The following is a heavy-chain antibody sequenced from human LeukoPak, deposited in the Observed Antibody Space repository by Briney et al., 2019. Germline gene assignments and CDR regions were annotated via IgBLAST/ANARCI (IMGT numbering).Heavy chain of an antibody. CDR1: GGSISSYY. J-gene: IGHJ4*02. V-gene: IGHV4-59*12. Sequence: SETLSLTCTVSGGSISSYYWSWIRQPPGKGLEWIGYIYYSGSTNYNPSLKSRVTMSVDTSKNQFSLKLSSVTAADTAVYYCARSIDYYGSGSYYTDYFDYWGQGTLVTVSS. CDR3: ARSIDYYGSGSYYTDYFDY. D-gene: IGHD3-10*01. CDR2: IYYSGST.